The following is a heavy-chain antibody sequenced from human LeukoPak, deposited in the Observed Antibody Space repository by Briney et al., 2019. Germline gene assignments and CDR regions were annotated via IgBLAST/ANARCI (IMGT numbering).Heavy chain of an antibody. J-gene: IGHJ5*02. V-gene: IGHV1-69*06. CDR1: GGTFSSYA. CDR2: IIPIFGTA. D-gene: IGHD6-19*01. Sequence: SVKVSCKASGGTFSSYAISWVRQAPGQGLEWMGGIIPIFGTANYAQKFQGRVTITADKSTSTAYMELSSLRSEDTAVYYCARGGGSSSGSYDWFDPWGQGTLVTVSS. CDR3: ARGGGSSSGSYDWFDP.